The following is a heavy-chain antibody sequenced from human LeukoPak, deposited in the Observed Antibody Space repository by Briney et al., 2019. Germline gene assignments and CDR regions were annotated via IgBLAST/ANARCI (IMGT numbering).Heavy chain of an antibody. CDR3: ARDIAVAGSLYDAFDI. V-gene: IGHV4-59*01. D-gene: IGHD6-19*01. Sequence: SETLSLTCTVSGGFISSYYWSWIRQPPGKGLEWIGYIYYSGSTNYNPSLKSRVTISVDTSKNQFSLKLSSVTAADTAVYYSARDIAVAGSLYDAFDIWGQGTMVTVSS. J-gene: IGHJ3*02. CDR2: IYYSGST. CDR1: GGFISSYY.